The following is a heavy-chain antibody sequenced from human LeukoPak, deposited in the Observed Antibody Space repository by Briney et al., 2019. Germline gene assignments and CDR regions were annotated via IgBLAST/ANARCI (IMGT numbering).Heavy chain of an antibody. CDR3: AKDNNWTFDY. V-gene: IGHV3-30*02. J-gene: IGHJ4*02. Sequence: GGSLRLSCTASGFTFSTYDMHWVRQGPGKGLQGVTFIRYDGNSESYADSVKGRFIISRDNSKNTLYLQMNSLRAEDTAVYYCAKDNNWTFDYWGQGTLVTVSS. CDR1: GFTFSTYD. D-gene: IGHD1-1*01. CDR2: IRYDGNSE.